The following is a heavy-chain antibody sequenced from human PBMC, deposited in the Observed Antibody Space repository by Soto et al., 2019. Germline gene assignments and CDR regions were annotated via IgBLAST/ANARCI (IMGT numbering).Heavy chain of an antibody. D-gene: IGHD1-26*01. J-gene: IGHJ5*02. CDR3: AKEWESTKFSGSFDP. Sequence: GGSLRLSCAASGFTFSSYGMHWVRQAPGKGLEWVAVISYDGSNKYYADSVKGRFTISRDNSKNTLYLQMNSLRAEDTAVYYCAKEWESTKFSGSFDPWGQGTRVTVSS. CDR1: GFTFSSYG. V-gene: IGHV3-30*18. CDR2: ISYDGSNK.